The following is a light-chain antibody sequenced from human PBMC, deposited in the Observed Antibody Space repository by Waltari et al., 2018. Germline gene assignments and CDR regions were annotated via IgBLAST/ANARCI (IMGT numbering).Light chain of an antibody. CDR2: DVS. CDR3: CSYAGSYTFGV. Sequence: QSALTQPRPVSGSPGQSVTISCTGPSSDVGGFNYVSWYQQHPGTAPTLMIYDVSKRPSGVPDRFSGSKSGNTASLTISGLQAEDEADYYCCSYAGSYTFGVFGGGTKLTVL. V-gene: IGLV2-11*01. CDR1: SSDVGGFNY. J-gene: IGLJ3*02.